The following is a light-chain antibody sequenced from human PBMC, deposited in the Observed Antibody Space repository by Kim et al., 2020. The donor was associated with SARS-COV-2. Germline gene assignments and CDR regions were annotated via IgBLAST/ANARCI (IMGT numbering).Light chain of an antibody. CDR3: GTWDSSLSAGV. Sequence: GQKVTISCSGSSSNIGNNFVSWYQQLPGTAPKLLIYDKSKRPSGMPDRFSGSKSGTSATLDITGLQTGDEADYYCGTWDSSLSAGVFGGGTQLTVL. V-gene: IGLV1-51*01. J-gene: IGLJ3*02. CDR2: DKS. CDR1: SSNIGNNF.